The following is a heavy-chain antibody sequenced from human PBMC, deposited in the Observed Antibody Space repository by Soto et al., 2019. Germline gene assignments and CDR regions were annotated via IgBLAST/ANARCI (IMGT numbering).Heavy chain of an antibody. Sequence: SQTFSLTCAISGDSVSSNSAAWNWIRQSPSRGLEWLGRTYYRSKWYNDYAVSVKSRITINPDTSKNQFSLQLNSVTPEDTAVYYCARDVVVVAATRYYYYYMDVWGKGTTVTVS. J-gene: IGHJ6*03. V-gene: IGHV6-1*01. CDR2: TYYRSKWYN. CDR1: GDSVSSNSAA. D-gene: IGHD2-15*01. CDR3: ARDVVVVAATRYYYYYMDV.